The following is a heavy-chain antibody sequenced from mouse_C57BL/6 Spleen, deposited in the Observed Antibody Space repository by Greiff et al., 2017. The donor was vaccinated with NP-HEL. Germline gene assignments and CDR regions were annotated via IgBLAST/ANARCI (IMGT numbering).Heavy chain of an antibody. CDR2: IDPETGGT. J-gene: IGHJ4*01. D-gene: IGHD1-1*01. CDR3: TRGDYGSSYLAMDY. CDR1: GYTFTDYE. V-gene: IGHV1-15*01. Sequence: VQLQQSGAELVRPGASVTLSCKASGYTFTDYEMHWVKQTPVHGLEWIGAIDPETGGTAYNQKFKGKAILTADKSSSTAYMELRSLTSEDSAVYYCTRGDYGSSYLAMDYWGQGTSVTVSS.